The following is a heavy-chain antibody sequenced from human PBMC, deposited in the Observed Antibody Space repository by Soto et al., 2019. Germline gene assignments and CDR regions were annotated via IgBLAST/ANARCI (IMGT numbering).Heavy chain of an antibody. J-gene: IGHJ6*02. Sequence: PGGSLRLSCTASGFTFGDDAMSWFRQAPGKGLEWVGFIRSKAYGGTTEYAASVKGRFTISRDDSKSIAYLQMNSLKTEDTAVYYCDSSSWYGYYYGMDVWGQGTTVTVSS. CDR1: GFTFGDDA. V-gene: IGHV3-49*03. CDR2: IRSKAYGGTT. CDR3: DSSSWYGYYYGMDV. D-gene: IGHD6-13*01.